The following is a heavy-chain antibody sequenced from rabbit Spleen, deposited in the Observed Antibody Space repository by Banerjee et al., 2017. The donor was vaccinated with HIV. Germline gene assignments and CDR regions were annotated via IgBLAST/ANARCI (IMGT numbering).Heavy chain of an antibody. CDR1: GFFFSDRDV. D-gene: IGHD1-1*01. J-gene: IGHJ4*01. V-gene: IGHV1S45*01. Sequence: QEQLEESGGGLVKPEGSLTLTCKASGFFFSDRDVMCWVRQAPGKGLEWIACINTATGKAVYASWAKGRFTISKTSSTTVTLQMNSLTAADTATYFCVRGASSSGYYSLWGPGTLVTVS. CDR2: INTATGKA. CDR3: VRGASSSGYYSL.